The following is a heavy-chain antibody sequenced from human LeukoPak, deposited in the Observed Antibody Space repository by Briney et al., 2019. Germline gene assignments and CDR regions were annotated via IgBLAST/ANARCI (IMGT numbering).Heavy chain of an antibody. CDR2: INPSGGST. CDR1: GYTFTSYY. V-gene: IGHV1-46*01. CDR3: AREAVTIFALVRTQTTKRPHRFDP. D-gene: IGHD3-3*01. Sequence: ASVKVSCKASGYTFTSYYMHWVRQAPGQGLEWMGIINPSGGSTSYAQKFQGRVTMTRDMSTSTVYMELSSLRSEDTAVYYCAREAVTIFALVRTQTTKRPHRFDPWGQGTLVTVSS. J-gene: IGHJ5*02.